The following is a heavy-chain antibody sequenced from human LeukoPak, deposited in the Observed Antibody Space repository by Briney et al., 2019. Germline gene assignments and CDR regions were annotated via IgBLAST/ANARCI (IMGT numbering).Heavy chain of an antibody. CDR2: ISYDGSNK. CDR3: ARAFRDGYTYYYYYGMDV. J-gene: IGHJ6*02. D-gene: IGHD5-24*01. V-gene: IGHV3-30*04. CDR1: GFTFSSYA. Sequence: GGSLRLSCAASGFTFSSYAMHWVRQAPGKGLEWVAVISYDGSNKYYADSVKGRFTISRDNSKNTLYLQMNSLRAEDTAVYYCARAFRDGYTYYYYYGMDVWGQGTTVTVSS.